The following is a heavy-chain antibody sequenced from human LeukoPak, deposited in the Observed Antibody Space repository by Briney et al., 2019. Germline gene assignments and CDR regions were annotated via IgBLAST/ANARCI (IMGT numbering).Heavy chain of an antibody. CDR2: ISSSGGSV. V-gene: IGHV3-48*02. CDR3: ARDYDSTGRAFDI. CDR1: GFIFGTYS. D-gene: IGHD3-22*01. J-gene: IGHJ3*02. Sequence: PWRSLRLSCTASGFIFGTYSMNWVRQVPGKGLEWVSYISSSGGSVKYADSVKGRLTTSRDNAKNSLYLQMNSLRDEDTAVYYCARDYDSTGRAFDIWGQGTMVTVSS.